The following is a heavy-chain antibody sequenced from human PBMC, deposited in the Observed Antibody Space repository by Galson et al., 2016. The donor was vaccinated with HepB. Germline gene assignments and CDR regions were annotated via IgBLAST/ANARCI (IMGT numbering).Heavy chain of an antibody. CDR3: AKDGGYCSDATCYYRNS. J-gene: IGHJ4*02. Sequence: SLRPSCAASGFTFSNHYMSWIRQAPGKGLEWVSTITDSGGRIQYADSVKGRLITSRDNSKNTLYLQLNSLRAEDTAVYYCAKDGGYCSDATCYYRNSWGQGALVTVSS. CDR2: ITDSGGRI. D-gene: IGHD2-15*01. V-gene: IGHV3-23*01. CDR1: GFTFSNHY.